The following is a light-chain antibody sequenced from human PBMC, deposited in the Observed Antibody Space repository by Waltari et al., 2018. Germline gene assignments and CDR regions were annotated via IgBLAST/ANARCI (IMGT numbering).Light chain of an antibody. CDR1: QRITTY. J-gene: IGKJ1*01. CDR3: HHRSGWPRT. CDR2: DAS. V-gene: IGKV3-11*01. Sequence: EVVLTQSPATLSLSPGQRATLPCRASQRITTYLAWYQQTPGQAPRLLIYDASKMATGIPARFIGSGSGTDFTLTISSLEPEDFAVYYCHHRSGWPRTFGQGTKVEIK.